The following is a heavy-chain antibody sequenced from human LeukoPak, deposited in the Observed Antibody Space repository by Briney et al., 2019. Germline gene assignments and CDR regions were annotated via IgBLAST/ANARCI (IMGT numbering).Heavy chain of an antibody. J-gene: IGHJ4*02. V-gene: IGHV4-39*07. CDR2: IYYSGST. D-gene: IGHD6-13*01. CDR1: GGSISSSSYY. Sequence: SETLSLTCTVSGGSISSSSYYWGWIRQPPGKGLEWIGSIYYSGSTYYNPSLKSRVTISVDTSKNQFSLKPSSVTAADTAVYYCARGAAAGIYFDYWGQGTLVTVSS. CDR3: ARGAAAGIYFDY.